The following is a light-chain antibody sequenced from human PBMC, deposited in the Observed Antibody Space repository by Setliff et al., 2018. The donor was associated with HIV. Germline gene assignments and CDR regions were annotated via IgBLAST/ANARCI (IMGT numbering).Light chain of an antibody. CDR3: CSYAGSRIVV. CDR1: SSDIGTYNL. V-gene: IGLV2-23*02. J-gene: IGLJ2*01. Sequence: QSALTQPASVSGSPGQSITIPCAGSSSDIGTYNLVSWYQQHPGKAPKLVIYEVNRRPSGISNLFSGSKSGNTATLTISGLRPEDEADYYCCSYAGSRIVVFGGGTKSPS. CDR2: EVN.